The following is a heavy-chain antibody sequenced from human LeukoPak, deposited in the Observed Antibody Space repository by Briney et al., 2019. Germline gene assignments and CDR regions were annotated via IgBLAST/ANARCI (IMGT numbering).Heavy chain of an antibody. CDR2: IKSKTDGGTT. CDR1: GFTFSNAW. Sequence: GGSLRLSCAASGFTFSNAWMSSVRQAPGKGLEWVGRIKSKTDGGTTDYAAHVKGRFTISRDDSKNTLYLQMNSLKTEDTAVYYCTTGIYDSSGYVFDYWGQGTLVTVSS. J-gene: IGHJ4*02. CDR3: TTGIYDSSGYVFDY. V-gene: IGHV3-15*01. D-gene: IGHD3-22*01.